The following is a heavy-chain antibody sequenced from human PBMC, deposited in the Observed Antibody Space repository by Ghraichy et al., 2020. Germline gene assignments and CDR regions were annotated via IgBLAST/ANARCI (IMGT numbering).Heavy chain of an antibody. CDR1: VGPSVVTS. J-gene: IGHJ6*02. D-gene: IGHD3-10*01. CDR3: ARGLPYGSGGYHYYAMDV. V-gene: IGHV4-34*01. Sequence: SETLPSPAQSMVGPSVVTSGAGSASPQGRGWSGLGEINHSDKTNYSPSLKSRVTISRETSKIHFSLKLTSVTTADTAVYYCARGLPYGSGGYHYYAMDVWGQGTTVTVSS. CDR2: INHSDKT.